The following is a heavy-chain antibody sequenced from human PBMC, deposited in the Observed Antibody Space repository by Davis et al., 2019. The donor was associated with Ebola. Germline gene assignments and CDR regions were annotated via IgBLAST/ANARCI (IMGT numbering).Heavy chain of an antibody. CDR3: AKDLDTAMITEGPFDY. Sequence: HTGGSLRLSCAASGFTFSSYWMHWVRQAPGKGLVWVSRINSDGSSTSYADPVKGRFTISRDNAKNTLYLQMNSLRAEDTAVYYCAKDLDTAMITEGPFDYWGQGTLVTVSS. J-gene: IGHJ4*02. CDR2: INSDGSST. D-gene: IGHD5-18*01. CDR1: GFTFSSYW. V-gene: IGHV3-74*01.